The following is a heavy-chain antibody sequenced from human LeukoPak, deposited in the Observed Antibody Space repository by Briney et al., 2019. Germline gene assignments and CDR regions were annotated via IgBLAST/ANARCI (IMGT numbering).Heavy chain of an antibody. CDR1: GDSISSDSYY. Sequence: SETLSLTCTVSGDSISSDSYYWGWIRQPPGKGLEWLGRIYYSGSTYYNPSLKSRVILSVETSKNQFSLKLSSVTAADTAVYYCARDRYYYGSSGYRFFDYWGQGTLVTVSS. V-gene: IGHV4-39*07. J-gene: IGHJ4*02. CDR2: IYYSGST. D-gene: IGHD3-22*01. CDR3: ARDRYYYGSSGYRFFDY.